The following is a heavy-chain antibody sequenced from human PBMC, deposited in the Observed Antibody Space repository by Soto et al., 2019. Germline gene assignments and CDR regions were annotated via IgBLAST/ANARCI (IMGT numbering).Heavy chain of an antibody. CDR3: ARGTYYYDSSGPQFDY. Sequence: LARTFSGDTISIGGYYWSWKRQHPGKGLEWIGYIYYSGSTYYNPSLKSRVTISVDTSKNQFSLKLSSVTAADTAVYYCARGTYYYDSSGPQFDYWGQGTLVTVSS. CDR1: GDTISIGGYY. D-gene: IGHD3-22*01. J-gene: IGHJ4*02. V-gene: IGHV4-31*02. CDR2: IYYSGST.